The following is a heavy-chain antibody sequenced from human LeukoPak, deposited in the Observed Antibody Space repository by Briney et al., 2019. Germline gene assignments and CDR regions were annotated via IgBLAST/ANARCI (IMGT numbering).Heavy chain of an antibody. CDR1: GGSISSSSYY. Sequence: PSETLSLTCTVSGGSISSSSYYWGWIRQPPGKGLEWIGSIYYSGSTYYNPSLKSRVTISVDTSKNQFSLRLSSVTAADTAVYYCARPYGAAGLDWGQGTLVTVSS. J-gene: IGHJ4*02. CDR3: ARPYGAAGLD. D-gene: IGHD4-17*01. CDR2: IYYSGST. V-gene: IGHV4-39*01.